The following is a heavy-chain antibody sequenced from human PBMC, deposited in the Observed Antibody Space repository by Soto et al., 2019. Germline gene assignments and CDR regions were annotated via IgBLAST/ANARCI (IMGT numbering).Heavy chain of an antibody. D-gene: IGHD1-26*01. J-gene: IGHJ4*02. V-gene: IGHV4-4*02. CDR1: GDSINSSHW. Sequence: SETLSLTCAVSGDSINSSHWWNWVRQPPGKGLEWIGQISHSGNANYNPSLTSRVTISVDKSKNHFSLKLTSVTAADTAVYYCARVSGSFSRMYHFDCWGQGTLVTVSS. CDR2: ISHSGNA. CDR3: ARVSGSFSRMYHFDC.